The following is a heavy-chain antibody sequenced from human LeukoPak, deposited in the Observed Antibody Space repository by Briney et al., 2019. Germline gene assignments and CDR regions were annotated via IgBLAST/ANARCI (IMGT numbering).Heavy chain of an antibody. CDR1: GGTISSYY. D-gene: IGHD6-6*01. CDR3: ARRTSSSSFWYFDL. V-gene: IGHV4-59*08. J-gene: IGHJ2*01. CDR2: ISYSGTT. Sequence: SETLSLTCAASGGTISSYYWSWIRQPPGNGLEWIGYISYSGTTNYNPSIKGRVTISVDTSKNQCSLKLSSVTAADTAVYYCARRTSSSSFWYFDLWGRGTLVTVSS.